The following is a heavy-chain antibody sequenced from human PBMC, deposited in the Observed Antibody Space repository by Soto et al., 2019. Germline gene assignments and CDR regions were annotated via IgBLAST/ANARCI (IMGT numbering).Heavy chain of an antibody. J-gene: IGHJ4*02. CDR2: ISSTTNYI. CDR3: ARESEDLTSNFDY. V-gene: IGHV3-21*06. Sequence: EVQLVESGGGLVKPGGSLRLSCAASGFTYTRYSMNWVRQAPGKGLEWVSSISSTTNYIYYGDSMKGRFTISRDNAKNSLYLELNSRRAEDTAVYYCARESEDLTSNFDYWGQGTLVTVSS. CDR1: GFTYTRYS.